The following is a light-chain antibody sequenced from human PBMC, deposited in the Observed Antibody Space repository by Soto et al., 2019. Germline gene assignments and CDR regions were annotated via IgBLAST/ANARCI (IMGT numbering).Light chain of an antibody. CDR2: EVS. J-gene: IGLJ1*01. Sequence: QSALTQPASVSGTPGLSITISCTGSNSDVGIYDFVSWYQHHPGRAPKLIVSEVSHRPSGVSNRFSGSKSGNTASLTISGLQSEDEADYYCISYTSDDVRYVFGTGTKLTVL. CDR1: NSDVGIYDF. CDR3: ISYTSDDVRYV. V-gene: IGLV2-14*01.